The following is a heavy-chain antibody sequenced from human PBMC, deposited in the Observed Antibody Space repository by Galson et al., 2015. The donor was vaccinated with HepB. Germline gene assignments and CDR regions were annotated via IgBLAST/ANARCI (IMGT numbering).Heavy chain of an antibody. CDR3: ARVPAATILYGMDV. V-gene: IGHV1-2*02. D-gene: IGHD3-3*01. CDR2: INPYTGGT. CDR1: GYTFTGFY. Sequence: SVKVSCKASGYTFTGFYIHWVRQAPGQGLEWMGWINPYTGGTNYELKFQGRVTMTRDTSISTACLEVNNLRSDDTGIYFCARVPAATILYGMDVWGQGTTVTVSS. J-gene: IGHJ6*02.